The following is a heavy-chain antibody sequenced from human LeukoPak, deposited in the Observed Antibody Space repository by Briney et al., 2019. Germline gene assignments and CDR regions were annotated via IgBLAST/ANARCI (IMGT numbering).Heavy chain of an antibody. CDR1: GFTFSAYA. V-gene: IGHV3-48*04. D-gene: IGHD6-19*01. J-gene: IGHJ4*02. CDR2: ITTGGSSI. Sequence: GGSLRLSCAASGFTFSAYAMTWVCQAAGKGLECVSHITTGGSSIFYADSVKGRFTTSRDNAKNSLYLQMNSLRAEDSAVYYCARVRYDSGWYDYWGQGALVTVSS. CDR3: ARVRYDSGWYDY.